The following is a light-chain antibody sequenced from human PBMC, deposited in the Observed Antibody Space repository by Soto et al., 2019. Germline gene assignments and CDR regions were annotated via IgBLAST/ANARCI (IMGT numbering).Light chain of an antibody. CDR3: QVWDSSTAV. V-gene: IGLV3-9*01. J-gene: IGLJ2*01. CDR2: RDS. Sequence: SYELTQPLSVSVALGQTARITCGGNNIGSKNVQWYQQKPGQAPVLVIYRDSNRPSRIPERFSGSNSGNTATLTISRAQAGDEADYYCQVWDSSTAVFGGGTKLTVL. CDR1: NIGSKN.